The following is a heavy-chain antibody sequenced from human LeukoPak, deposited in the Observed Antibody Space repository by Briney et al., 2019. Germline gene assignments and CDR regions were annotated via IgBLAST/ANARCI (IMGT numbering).Heavy chain of an antibody. CDR3: VRESRPGGAMGLYHNLDY. D-gene: IGHD1-1*01. J-gene: IGHJ4*02. CDR1: GFTFDTYW. V-gene: IGHV3-7*01. CDR2: IKEDGTEK. Sequence: PGGSLRLSCAASGFTFDTYWMSWVRQAPGKGLEWVANIKEDGTEKNLVDSVKGRFTISRDNTKNLLFLEMNNLRGDDTAIYYCVRESRPGGAMGLYHNLDYWGQGTLVAVSS.